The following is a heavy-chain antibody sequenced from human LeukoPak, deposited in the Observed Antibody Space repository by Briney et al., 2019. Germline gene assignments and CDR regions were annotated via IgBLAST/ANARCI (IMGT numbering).Heavy chain of an antibody. CDR2: ISWNSGSI. D-gene: IGHD3-22*01. J-gene: IGHJ4*02. V-gene: IGHV3-9*01. CDR1: GFTFDDYA. CDR3: AKDSRIVVGPIDY. Sequence: GRSLRLSCAASGFTFDDYAMRWVRQAPGKGLEWVSGISWNSGSIGYADSVKGRFTISRDNAKNSLYLQMNSLRAEDTALYYCAKDSRIVVGPIDYWGQGTLVTVSS.